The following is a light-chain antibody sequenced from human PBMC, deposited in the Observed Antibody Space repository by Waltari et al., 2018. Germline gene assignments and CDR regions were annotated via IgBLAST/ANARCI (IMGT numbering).Light chain of an antibody. J-gene: IGKJ1*01. CDR2: GAS. CDR1: QSVSNN. Sequence: EIVMMQSPAILSVSPGERATLSCRASQSVSNNLAWYQQKPGQAPRRLIYGASARATRVPARFSGSGSGTDFTLTISSLQSEDFAVYFCQHYNAWPRAFGQGTRVEIK. V-gene: IGKV3-15*01. CDR3: QHYNAWPRA.